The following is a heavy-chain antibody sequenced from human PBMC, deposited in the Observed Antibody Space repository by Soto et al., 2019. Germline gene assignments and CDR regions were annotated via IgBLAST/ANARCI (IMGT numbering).Heavy chain of an antibody. CDR1: GFTFNNFS. V-gene: IGHV3-23*01. J-gene: IGHJ4*02. Sequence: EVLLLESGGGLVQPGGSLRLSCAASGFTFNNFSMCWVRQAPGRGLEWVSAISDGGDYTYYADSVKGRFTISRDNSRNALYMQMNSLRAEDTAVYYCARKPDYSSEHDLAHWGQGILVTVS. D-gene: IGHD3-22*01. CDR2: ISDGGDYT. CDR3: ARKPDYSSEHDLAH.